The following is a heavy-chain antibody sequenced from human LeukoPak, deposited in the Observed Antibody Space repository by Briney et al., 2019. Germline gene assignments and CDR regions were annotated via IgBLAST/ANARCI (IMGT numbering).Heavy chain of an antibody. Sequence: PSETLSLTCTVSGGSISSSSYYWGWIRQPPGKGLEWIGSIYYSGSTYYNPSLKSRVTISVDTSKNQFSLKLSSVTAADTAVYYCARGGSNYYDSSGYYSQEYFQHWGQGTLVTVSS. CDR2: IYYSGST. CDR3: ARGGSNYYDSSGYYSQEYFQH. CDR1: GGSISSSSYY. V-gene: IGHV4-39*07. D-gene: IGHD3-22*01. J-gene: IGHJ1*01.